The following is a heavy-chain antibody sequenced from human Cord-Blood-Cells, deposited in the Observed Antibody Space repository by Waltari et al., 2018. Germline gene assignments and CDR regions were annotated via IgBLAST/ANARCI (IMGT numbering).Heavy chain of an antibody. Sequence: EVQLVESGGGLVQPGRSLRLSWAASGFTFDDYAMPRVRKAPGKGLEWVSGISWNSGSIGYADSVKGRFTISRDNAKNSLYLQMNSLRAEDTALYYCAKDGGYSGYDYYWYFDLWGRGTLVTVSS. CDR1: GFTFDDYA. J-gene: IGHJ2*01. V-gene: IGHV3-9*01. CDR2: ISWNSGSI. D-gene: IGHD5-12*01. CDR3: AKDGGYSGYDYYWYFDL.